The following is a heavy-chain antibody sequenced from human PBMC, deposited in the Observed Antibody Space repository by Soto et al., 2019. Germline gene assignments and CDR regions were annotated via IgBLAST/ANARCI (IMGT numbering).Heavy chain of an antibody. Sequence: QLQLQESGSGLVKPSQTLSLTCAVSGGSISSGGYSWSWIRQPPGKGLEWIGYIYHSGRTCYNPSLKSRVTISVDRSKNQFSLKLSSVTAADTAVYYCARAEVLGAVAADYWGQGTLVTVSS. CDR2: IYHSGRT. D-gene: IGHD6-19*01. CDR3: ARAEVLGAVAADY. V-gene: IGHV4-30-2*01. CDR1: GGSISSGGYS. J-gene: IGHJ4*02.